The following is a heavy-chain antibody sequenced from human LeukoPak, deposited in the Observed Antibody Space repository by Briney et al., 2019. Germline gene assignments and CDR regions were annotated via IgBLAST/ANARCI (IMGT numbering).Heavy chain of an antibody. CDR2: INPSGGST. Sequence: GASVKVSCKASGYTFTSYYMHWVRQAPGQGLEWMGIINPSGGSTSYAQKFQGRVTMTRDMSTSTVYMELSSLRSEDTAVYYCARVGYCSGGSCYHYFDYWGQGTLVTVSS. V-gene: IGHV1-46*01. J-gene: IGHJ4*02. CDR3: ARVGYCSGGSCYHYFDY. D-gene: IGHD2-15*01. CDR1: GYTFTSYY.